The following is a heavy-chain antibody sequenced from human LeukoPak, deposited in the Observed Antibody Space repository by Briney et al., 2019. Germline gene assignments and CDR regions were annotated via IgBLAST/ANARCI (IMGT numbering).Heavy chain of an antibody. Sequence: GGSLRLSCAVSGLTFSSSWMDWVRQAPGKGLEWVASINPDGNKKYSADSVKGRFTISRDNAKNSLYLQMSNLRAEDTAVYFCARGGGLDVWGQGATVTVSS. CDR3: ARGGGLDV. CDR2: INPDGNKK. J-gene: IGHJ6*02. V-gene: IGHV3-7*03. CDR1: GLTFSSSW. D-gene: IGHD3-16*01.